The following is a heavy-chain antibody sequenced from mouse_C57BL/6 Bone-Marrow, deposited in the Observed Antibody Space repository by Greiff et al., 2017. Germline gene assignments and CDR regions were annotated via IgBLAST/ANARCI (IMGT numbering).Heavy chain of an antibody. CDR1: GFTFSSYA. CDR2: ISDGGSYT. V-gene: IGHV5-4*03. D-gene: IGHD2-3*01. CDR3: ARGWLLRDYAMDS. J-gene: IGHJ4*01. Sequence: EVKLMESGGGLVKPGGSLKLSCAASGFTFSSYAMAWVRQTPEKRLEWVATISDGGSYTYYPDNVKGRFTISRDNAKNNLYLQMSHLKSEDTAMYYCARGWLLRDYAMDSWGQGTSVTVSS.